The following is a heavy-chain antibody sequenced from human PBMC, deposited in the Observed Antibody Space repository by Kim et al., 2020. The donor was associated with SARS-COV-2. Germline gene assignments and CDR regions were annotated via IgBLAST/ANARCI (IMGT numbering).Heavy chain of an antibody. V-gene: IGHV3-7*01. J-gene: IGHJ4*02. CDR2: IKQDGSEK. D-gene: IGHD3-22*01. Sequence: GGSLRLSCTASGFTFSSYWMSWVRQAPGKGLEWVANIKQDGSEKYYVDSVKGRFTISRDNAKNSLYLQMNSLRAEDTAVYYCARRNYYDSSGYYHFDYWGQGTLVTVSS. CDR1: GFTFSSYW. CDR3: ARRNYYDSSGYYHFDY.